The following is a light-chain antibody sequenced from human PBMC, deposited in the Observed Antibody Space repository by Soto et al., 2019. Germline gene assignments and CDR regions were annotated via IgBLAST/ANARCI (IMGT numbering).Light chain of an antibody. CDR1: SGPSSYA. J-gene: IGLJ2*01. V-gene: IGLV4-69*01. Sequence: QLVLTQSPSASASLGASVKLTCTLSSGPSSYAIAWHQQQPEKGPRYLMKLNSDGSHSKGDGIPDRFSGSSSGAERYLTISNLQSEDEADYYCQTWGTGEVFGGGTKLTVL. CDR3: QTWGTGEV. CDR2: LNSDGSH.